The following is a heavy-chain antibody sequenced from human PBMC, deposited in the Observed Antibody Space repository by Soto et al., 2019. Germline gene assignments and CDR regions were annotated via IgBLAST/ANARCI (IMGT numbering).Heavy chain of an antibody. CDR1: GFTFRTYT. J-gene: IGHJ6*02. Sequence: EVQLVESGGGLVKPGGSLRLSCISSGFTFRTYTMNWVRQAPGKGLEWVSGIRGFSPYTFYAESGKGRFPISRDNAKNSLYLQMNRLRAEATAVYYCARDRGYDAHDYYDNAMDVWGQGTTVTVSS. CDR3: ARDRGYDAHDYYDNAMDV. D-gene: IGHD3-10*01. CDR2: IRGFSPYT. V-gene: IGHV3-21*01.